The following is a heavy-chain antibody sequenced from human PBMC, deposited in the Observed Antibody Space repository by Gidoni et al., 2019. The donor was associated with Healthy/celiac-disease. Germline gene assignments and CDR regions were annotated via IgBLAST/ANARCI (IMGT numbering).Heavy chain of an antibody. Sequence: QVQLVQSGAEVKKPGDSVKVSCKASGYTFTSYAMHWVRQEPGQRLEWMGWINAGNGKTKYSQKFQGRVTITRDTSASTAYMELSSLRAEDTAVYYCARGGSGWYYFDYWGQGTLVTVSS. D-gene: IGHD6-19*01. CDR3: ARGGSGWYYFDY. CDR1: GYTFTSYA. J-gene: IGHJ4*02. V-gene: IGHV1-3*01. CDR2: INAGNGKT.